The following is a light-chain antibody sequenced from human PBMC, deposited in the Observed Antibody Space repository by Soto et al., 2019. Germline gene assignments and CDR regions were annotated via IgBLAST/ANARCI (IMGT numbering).Light chain of an antibody. V-gene: IGKV1-9*01. CDR3: QQLNSYTMT. J-gene: IGKJ2*01. CDR1: QGIRSY. CDR2: APS. Sequence: IQLTQSPSSLSASVGDRVTVTCRASQGIRSYLAWYQQKPVKAPKLLIYAPSTLQSGVPSRFIGSGSGTDVTLTKSSLQPEEFATYYCQQLNSYTMTFGQGTKLKTK.